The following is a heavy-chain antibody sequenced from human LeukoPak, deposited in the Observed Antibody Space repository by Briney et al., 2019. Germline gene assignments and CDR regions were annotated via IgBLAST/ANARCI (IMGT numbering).Heavy chain of an antibody. Sequence: ASVKVSCKASGYTFTGYYMHWVRRAPGQGLEWMGWINPNSGGTNYAQKFQGRVTMTRDTSISTAYMELSRLRSDDTAVYYCARERIQLWLLGLELPYGMDVWGQGTTVTVSS. CDR2: INPNSGGT. CDR3: ARERIQLWLLGLELPYGMDV. CDR1: GYTFTGYY. V-gene: IGHV1-2*02. D-gene: IGHD5-18*01. J-gene: IGHJ6*02.